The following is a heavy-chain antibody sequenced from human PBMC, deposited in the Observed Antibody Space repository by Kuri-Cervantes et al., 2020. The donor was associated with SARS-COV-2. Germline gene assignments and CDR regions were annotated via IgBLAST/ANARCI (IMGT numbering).Heavy chain of an antibody. D-gene: IGHD2-2*01. J-gene: IGHJ5*02. V-gene: IGHV1-69*13. CDR2: IIPIFGTA. Sequence: SVKVSCKASGGTFSSYAISWVRQAPGQGLEWMGGIIPIFGTANYAQKFQGRVTITADESTSTAYMELSSLRSEDTAVYYCARPYCTSSTCYDGTFSSWGQGNLVTVSS. CDR1: GGTFSSYA. CDR3: ARPYCTSSTCYDGTFSS.